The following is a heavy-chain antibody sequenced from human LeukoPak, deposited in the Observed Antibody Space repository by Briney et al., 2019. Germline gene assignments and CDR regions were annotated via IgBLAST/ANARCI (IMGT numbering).Heavy chain of an antibody. CDR2: IYYSGST. Sequence: SETLSLTCTVPGGSISSYYWSGIRQPPGKGLEWIGYIYYSGSTKYNPSLRSRVTISADTSKNQFSLKLSSVTAADTAVYYCARHLRGEQQLSGFDYWGQGTPVTVSS. D-gene: IGHD6-13*01. CDR3: ARHLRGEQQLSGFDY. V-gene: IGHV4-59*08. J-gene: IGHJ4*02. CDR1: GGSISSYY.